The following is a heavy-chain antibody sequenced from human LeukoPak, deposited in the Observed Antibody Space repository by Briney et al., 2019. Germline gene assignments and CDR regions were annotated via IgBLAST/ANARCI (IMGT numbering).Heavy chain of an antibody. D-gene: IGHD3-22*01. CDR3: ARDGDSSGYYYY. Sequence: SETLSLTCTVSGGSISSYYWSWIRQPPGKGLEWIGYIYYSGSTNYNPSLKSRVTISVDTSKNQFSLKLSSVTAADTAVYYCARDGDSSGYYYYWGQGTLVTVSS. V-gene: IGHV4-59*08. CDR2: IYYSGST. J-gene: IGHJ4*02. CDR1: GGSISSYY.